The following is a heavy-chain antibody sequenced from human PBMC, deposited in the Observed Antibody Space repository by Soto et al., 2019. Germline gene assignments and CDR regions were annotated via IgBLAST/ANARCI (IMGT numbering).Heavy chain of an antibody. CDR2: ISAYNGNT. CDR1: GYTFTSYG. CDR3: AREMGSGWYANYYYFLAF. J-gene: IGHJ6*03. D-gene: IGHD6-19*01. V-gene: IGHV1-18*01. Sequence: ASVKVSCKASGYTFTSYGISWVRQAPGQGLEWMGWISAYNGNTNYAQKLQGRVTMTTDTSTSTAYMELRSLRSDDTAVYYCAREMGSGWYANYYYFLAFRAKGTTVPVSS.